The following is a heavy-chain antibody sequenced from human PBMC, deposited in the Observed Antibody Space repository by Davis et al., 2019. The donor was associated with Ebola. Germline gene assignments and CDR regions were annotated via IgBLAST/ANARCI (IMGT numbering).Heavy chain of an antibody. D-gene: IGHD3-16*01. J-gene: IGHJ6*02. V-gene: IGHV4-34*01. Sequence: PSETLSLTCAVYGGSFSGYYWSWIRQPPGKGLEWIGEINHSGSTNYNPSLKSRVTISVDTSKNQFSLKLSSVTAADTAVYYCARLGVFPNYGMDVWGQGTTVTVSS. CDR2: INHSGST. CDR1: GGSFSGYY. CDR3: ARLGVFPNYGMDV.